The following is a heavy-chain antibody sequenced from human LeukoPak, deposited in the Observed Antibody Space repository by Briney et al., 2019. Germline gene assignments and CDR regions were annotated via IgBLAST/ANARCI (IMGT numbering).Heavy chain of an antibody. Sequence: PGGSLRLSCAASGFTFSDNHMNWVRPAPRKGLGWVSGISTDGYTHYADSVKGGFTVSRDISKNTVSLQMNSLKPEDTAVYYCARGSSCSGSTCYSAAYGMDVWGKGTTVTVSS. V-gene: IGHV3-66*02. D-gene: IGHD2-15*01. CDR1: GFTFSDNH. CDR2: ISTDGYT. CDR3: ARGSSCSGSTCYSAAYGMDV. J-gene: IGHJ6*04.